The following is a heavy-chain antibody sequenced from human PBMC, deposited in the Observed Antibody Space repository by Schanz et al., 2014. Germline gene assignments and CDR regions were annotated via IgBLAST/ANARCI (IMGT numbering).Heavy chain of an antibody. Sequence: EVQLVESGGGLVKPGGSLRLSCAASGFTLSNSDMHWVRQGTGKGLEWVSTIGYLGDTYYPDSVKGRFTVSRENAKNSLYLQMNSLRAGDTAVYYCARGTDWNLHYWGQGALVTVSS. CDR2: IGYLGDT. CDR1: GFTLSNSD. CDR3: ARGTDWNLHY. J-gene: IGHJ4*02. V-gene: IGHV3-13*01. D-gene: IGHD1-1*01.